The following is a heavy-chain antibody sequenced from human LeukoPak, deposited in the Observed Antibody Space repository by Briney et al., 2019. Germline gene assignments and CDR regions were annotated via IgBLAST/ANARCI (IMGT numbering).Heavy chain of an antibody. CDR2: IHTIEKT. D-gene: IGHD3-22*01. J-gene: IGHJ4*02. Sequence: SETLSLTCTVSGGSISSYYWSWIRQAPGKGLEWIGNIHTIEKTNYNPSLKSRVSLSLDTSKKQFSLKMTSVTTADTAVYYCASTLKWLAFDYWGQGTLVTVSS. V-gene: IGHV4-59*01. CDR3: ASTLKWLAFDY. CDR1: GGSISSYY.